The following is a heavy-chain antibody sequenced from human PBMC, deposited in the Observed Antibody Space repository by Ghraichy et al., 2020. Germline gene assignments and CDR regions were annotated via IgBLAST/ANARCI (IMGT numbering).Heavy chain of an antibody. D-gene: IGHD6-25*01. CDR1: GFSFSITA. CDR3: AKVASSTAGWDSFDY. Sequence: GSLRLSCDASGFSFSITAMTWVRQAPGKGLEWVSAINGRGSYTYYADSVKGRFTISRDNSKSTLFLQMNSLTAGDTAVYFCAKVASSTAGWDSFDYWGQGTLVTVSS. CDR2: INGRGSYT. V-gene: IGHV3-23*01. J-gene: IGHJ4*02.